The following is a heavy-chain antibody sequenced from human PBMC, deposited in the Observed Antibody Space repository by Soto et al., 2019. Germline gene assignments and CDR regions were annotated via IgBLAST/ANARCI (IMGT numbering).Heavy chain of an antibody. CDR2: INHSGST. D-gene: IGHD6-19*01. J-gene: IGHJ6*02. CDR1: GGSFSGYY. CDR3: ARGEIAVAGEAYSYYYYGMDV. V-gene: IGHV4-34*01. Sequence: SETLSLTCAVYGGSFSGYYWSWIRQPPGKGLEWIGEINHSGSTNYNPSLKSRVTISVDTSKNQFSLKLSSVTAADTAVYYCARGEIAVAGEAYSYYYYGMDVWGQGTTVTVSS.